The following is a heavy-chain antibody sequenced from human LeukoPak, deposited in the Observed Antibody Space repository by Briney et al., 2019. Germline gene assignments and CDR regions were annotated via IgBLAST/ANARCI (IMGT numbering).Heavy chain of an antibody. CDR2: IKNDGSII. CDR1: GFIFSGYW. J-gene: IGHJ5*02. CDR3: TKSDWFDP. V-gene: IGHV3-74*01. D-gene: IGHD3-3*01. Sequence: GGSLRLSCAASGFIFSGYWMHWVPQAPGKGLVWLSRIKNDGSIIRYADSVKGRFTISRDNAKNTPYLQMNSLRGEDTAVYYCTKSDWFDPWGQGTLVTVT.